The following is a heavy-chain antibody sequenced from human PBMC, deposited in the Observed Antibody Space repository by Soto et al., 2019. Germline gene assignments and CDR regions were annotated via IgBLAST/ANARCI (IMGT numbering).Heavy chain of an antibody. CDR2: IVPRPGTT. Sequence: QVQLVQSGAAVRKPGSSVKVSCKASGGTFTKYAITWVRQAPRQGLEWMGGIVPRPGTTNYEQKFRGRVTISADESTSTAYLELSSLRSEDTAVYYCASGVGGLGGSSGWPDYAFDVWGQGTMVIVSS. J-gene: IGHJ3*01. CDR1: GGTFTKYA. CDR3: ASGVGGLGGSSGWPDYAFDV. V-gene: IGHV1-69*01. D-gene: IGHD6-19*01.